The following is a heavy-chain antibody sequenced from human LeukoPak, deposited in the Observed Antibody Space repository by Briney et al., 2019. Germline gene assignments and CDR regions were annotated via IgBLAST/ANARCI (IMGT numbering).Heavy chain of an antibody. CDR1: GFTVSSNY. V-gene: IGHV3-53*01. D-gene: IGHD3-10*01. CDR3: ARDYYGSGSYYTNDAFDI. J-gene: IGHJ3*02. CDR2: IYSGGST. Sequence: GGSLRLSCAASGFTVSSNYMSWVRQAPGKGLEWVSVIYSGGSTYYADSVKGRFTISRDNSKNTLYLQMNSLRAEDTAVYYCARDYYGSGSYYTNDAFDIWGQGTMVTVSS.